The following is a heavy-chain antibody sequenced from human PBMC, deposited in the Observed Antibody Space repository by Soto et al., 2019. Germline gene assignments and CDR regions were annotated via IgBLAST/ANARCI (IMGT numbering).Heavy chain of an antibody. CDR2: IKSKSDGGTT. Sequence: LRLSCAASGFTFSDAWMSWVRQAPGEGLDWVGRIKSKSDGGTTEYAAPVRGRFTISRDDSKNTLYLQMNSLKTEDTAVYYCTTDLWRIAVVVGSTGYFNPWGQGTPVTVSS. CDR1: GFTFSDAW. CDR3: TTDLWRIAVVVGSTGYFNP. V-gene: IGHV3-15*01. D-gene: IGHD2-15*01. J-gene: IGHJ5*02.